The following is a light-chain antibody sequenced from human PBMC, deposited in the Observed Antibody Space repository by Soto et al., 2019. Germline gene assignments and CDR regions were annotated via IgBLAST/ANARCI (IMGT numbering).Light chain of an antibody. V-gene: IGKV3-15*01. CDR1: QSIGSD. CDR2: GAS. CDR3: QQYDNSPRT. J-gene: IGKJ5*01. Sequence: EIVMTQSPGTLSVSPGDTATLSCRASQSIGSDLAWYQQKPGQAPRLLIFGASARPTGIPARISGSGSGTEFTLTISSLRPEDFAVYFCQQYDNSPRTFGQGTRLDIK.